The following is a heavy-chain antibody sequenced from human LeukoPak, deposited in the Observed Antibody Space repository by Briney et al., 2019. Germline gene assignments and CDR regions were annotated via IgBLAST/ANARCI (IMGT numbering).Heavy chain of an antibody. J-gene: IGHJ4*02. CDR3: ARRFDS. CDR2: ITSSSTI. Sequence: GGSLRLSCAASGFTFSNYNMNWVRQAPGKGLEWVSHITSSSTIYYADSVKGRFTISRDNAKDSLYLQMNSLRDEDTAVYYCARRFDSWGQGTLVTVSS. V-gene: IGHV3-48*02. CDR1: GFTFSNYN.